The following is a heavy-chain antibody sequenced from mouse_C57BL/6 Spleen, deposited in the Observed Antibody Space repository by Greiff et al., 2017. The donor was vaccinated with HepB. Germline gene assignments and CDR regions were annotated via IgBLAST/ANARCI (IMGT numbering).Heavy chain of an antibody. Sequence: EVMLVESGGGLVKPGGSLKLSCAASGFTFSSYAMSWVRQTPEKRLEWVATISDGGSYTYYPDNVKGRFTISRDNAKNNLYLQMSHLKSEDTAMYYCARDGIGNYYFDYWGQGTTLTVSS. V-gene: IGHV5-4*01. CDR1: GFTFSSYA. CDR2: ISDGGSYT. J-gene: IGHJ2*01. CDR3: ARDGIGNYYFDY. D-gene: IGHD2-1*01.